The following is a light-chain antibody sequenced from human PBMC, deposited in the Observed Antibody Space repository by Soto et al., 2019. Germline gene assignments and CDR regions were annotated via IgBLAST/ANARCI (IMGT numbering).Light chain of an antibody. Sequence: EIVLTQSPATLSLSPGERATLSCRASQRVDYYLAWYQQKSGQAPRLLIYDTSKRATGVPARFSGSGSGTDFTLTIGSLDPEDFAVYYCQQRTRWPPAITFGQGTRLEI. J-gene: IGKJ5*01. V-gene: IGKV3-11*01. CDR2: DTS. CDR3: QQRTRWPPAIT. CDR1: QRVDYY.